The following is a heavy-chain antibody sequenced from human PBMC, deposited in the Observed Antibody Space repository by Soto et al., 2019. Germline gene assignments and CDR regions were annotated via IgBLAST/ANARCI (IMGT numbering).Heavy chain of an antibody. CDR3: ASVRYFDWLPTMDV. CDR2: IYYSGST. Sequence: PSETLSLTCTVSGGSISSSSYYWGWIRQPPGKGLEWIGSIYYSGSTYYNPSLKSRVTISVDTSKNQFSLKLSSVTAADTAVYYCASVRYFDWLPTMDVWGQGTTVTVSS. J-gene: IGHJ6*02. CDR1: GGSISSSSYY. V-gene: IGHV4-39*01. D-gene: IGHD3-9*01.